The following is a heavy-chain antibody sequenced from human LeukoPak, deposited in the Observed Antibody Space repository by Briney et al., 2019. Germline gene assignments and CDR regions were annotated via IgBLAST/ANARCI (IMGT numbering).Heavy chain of an antibody. J-gene: IGHJ4*02. Sequence: PSETLSLTCTVSGGSISGGSYYWSWIRQPAGKGLEWIGRIYTSGSTNYNPSLKSRVTISVDTSKNQFSLKLSSVTAADTAVYYCARGKVAVAAGFDYWGQGTLVTISS. CDR2: IYTSGST. D-gene: IGHD6-19*01. CDR3: ARGKVAVAAGFDY. CDR1: GGSISGGSYY. V-gene: IGHV4-61*02.